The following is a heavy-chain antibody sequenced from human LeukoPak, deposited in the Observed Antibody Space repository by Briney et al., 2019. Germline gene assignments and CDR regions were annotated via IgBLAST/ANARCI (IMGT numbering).Heavy chain of an antibody. V-gene: IGHV5-51*01. CDR2: IYPDDSDT. D-gene: IGHD3-22*01. CDR1: GYRFITYW. J-gene: IGHJ6*02. Sequence: GASLEISCQGSGYRFITYWIGWVRQLPGKGLKWMGIIYPDDSDTRYSPSFQGQVTISADKSISTAYLQWSSLKASDTAMYYCPISSYASGYSLGDVWGQGTTVSVS. CDR3: PISSYASGYSLGDV.